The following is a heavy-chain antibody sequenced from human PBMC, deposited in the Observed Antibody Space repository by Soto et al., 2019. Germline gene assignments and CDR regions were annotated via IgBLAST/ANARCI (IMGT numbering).Heavy chain of an antibody. J-gene: IGHJ5*02. CDR3: ARGRGMGQWLPSNWFDP. Sequence: ASETLSLTGAVYGGSFSGYYWIWISQPPGEGLEWIGEINHSGSTNDNPSLKSRVTISVDTSKNQFSLKLSSVTAADTAVYYCARGRGMGQWLPSNWFDPWGQGTLVTVSS. CDR2: INHSGST. V-gene: IGHV4-34*01. CDR1: GGSFSGYY. D-gene: IGHD6-19*01.